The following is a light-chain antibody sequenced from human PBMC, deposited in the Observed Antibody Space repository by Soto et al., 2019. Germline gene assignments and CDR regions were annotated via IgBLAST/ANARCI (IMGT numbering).Light chain of an antibody. Sequence: QSVLTQPTSLSGSPGQSITISCTGTSSDVGGYNYVSWHQQHSGKAPKLIIYEVTNRPSGVSNRFSGSKSGNTASLTISGLQAEDEADYYCSSYTATNTYVFGTGTKVTVL. J-gene: IGLJ1*01. CDR3: SSYTATNTYV. CDR1: SSDVGGYNY. CDR2: EVT. V-gene: IGLV2-14*01.